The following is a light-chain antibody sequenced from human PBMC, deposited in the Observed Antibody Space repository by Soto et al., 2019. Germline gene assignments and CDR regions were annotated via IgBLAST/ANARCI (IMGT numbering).Light chain of an antibody. J-gene: IGLJ2*01. CDR3: QSYDSSLSGVV. CDR2: ANS. V-gene: IGLV1-40*01. CDR1: SSNIGTRYD. Sequence: QSVLTQPPSVSGAPGQRVTISCTGSSSNIGTRYDVHWYQQLPGTAPKLLIYANSNRPSGVPDRFSGSKSGTSASLAITGLQAEDEADYYCQSYDSSLSGVVFGGGTQLTVL.